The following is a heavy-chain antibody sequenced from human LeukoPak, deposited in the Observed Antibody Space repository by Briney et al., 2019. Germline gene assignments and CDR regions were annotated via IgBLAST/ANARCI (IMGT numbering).Heavy chain of an antibody. CDR3: ATDYGDYEPIDY. Sequence: GGSLRLSCTASGVTLSNYAMHWVRRPPGRGLEWVAVISSDGTNKYYGDSVEGRFSVSRDNSKNTLYLQMDSLRPDDTAIYYCATDYGDYEPIDYWGQGTLVTVSS. V-gene: IGHV3-30*04. D-gene: IGHD4-17*01. CDR2: ISSDGTNK. CDR1: GVTLSNYA. J-gene: IGHJ4*02.